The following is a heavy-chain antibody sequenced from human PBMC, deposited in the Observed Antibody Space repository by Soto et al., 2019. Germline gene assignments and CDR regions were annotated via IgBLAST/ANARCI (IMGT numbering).Heavy chain of an antibody. J-gene: IGHJ5*02. V-gene: IGHV4-61*08. Sequence: PSETLSLTCSVYGDSVSSGASHWSWLRQTPGKGLEWSGHVHFSGSTNYVPSLKGRLTMSIDTAKNQFSLELNSVTAADTAVYYCARIPGDPYMIYWSDPWGQGTQVTVSS. CDR1: GDSVSSGASH. CDR2: VHFSGST. D-gene: IGHD3-16*01. CDR3: ARIPGDPYMIYWSDP.